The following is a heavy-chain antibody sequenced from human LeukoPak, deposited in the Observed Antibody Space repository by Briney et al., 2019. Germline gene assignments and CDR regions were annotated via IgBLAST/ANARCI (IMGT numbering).Heavy chain of an antibody. CDR1: GFTFSSYG. J-gene: IGHJ4*02. CDR3: ARHRNPSSIIPPFDY. V-gene: IGHV3-33*01. Sequence: QPGGSLRLSCAASGFTFSSYGMHWVRQAPGKGREWVAVIWYDGSNKYYADSVKGRFTISRDNSKNTLYLQMNSLRAEDTAVYYCARHRNPSSIIPPFDYWGQGTLVTVSS. D-gene: IGHD6-6*01. CDR2: IWYDGSNK.